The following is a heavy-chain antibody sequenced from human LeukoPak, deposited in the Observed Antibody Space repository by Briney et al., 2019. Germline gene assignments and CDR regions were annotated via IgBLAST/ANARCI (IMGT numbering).Heavy chain of an antibody. D-gene: IGHD1-26*01. CDR2: INSDGSST. V-gene: IGHV3-74*01. J-gene: IGHJ6*02. CDR1: GFTFSSYW. Sequence: PGGSLRLSCAASGFTFSSYWMHWVRHAPGKGLVWVSRINSDGSSTSYADSVKGRFTISRDNSKNTLYLQMNSLRAEDTAVYYCAKKELLDYYYYGMDVWGQGTTVTVSS. CDR3: AKKELLDYYYYGMDV.